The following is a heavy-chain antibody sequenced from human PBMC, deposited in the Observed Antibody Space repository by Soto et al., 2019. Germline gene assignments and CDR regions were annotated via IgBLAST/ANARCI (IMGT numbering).Heavy chain of an antibody. CDR1: GFMFNTYA. CDR2: TTNTGGDT. CDR3: ANRPRYYNMDV. V-gene: IGHV3-23*01. Sequence: PGGSLRLSCAASGFMFNTYAMTWVRQAPGKGLEWVATTTNTGGDTYCADSVKGRFTISRDNSNNRLYLQMYSLRAEDTAVYFCANRPRYYNMDVWGQGTTVTVS. J-gene: IGHJ6*02.